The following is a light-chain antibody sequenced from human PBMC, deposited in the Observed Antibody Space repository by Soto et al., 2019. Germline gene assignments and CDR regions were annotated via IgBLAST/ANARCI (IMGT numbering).Light chain of an antibody. CDR1: SSDVGDYNY. J-gene: IGLJ2*01. Sequence: QSALTQPASVSGSPGQSITISCTGTSSDVGDYNYVSWYQQHPGKAPKLMIYDVSNRPSGVSNRFSGSKSGNTASLTLSGLQAEDEADYYCSSYTSSSTLVVFGGGTKLTVL. CDR3: SSYTSSSTLVV. V-gene: IGLV2-14*01. CDR2: DVS.